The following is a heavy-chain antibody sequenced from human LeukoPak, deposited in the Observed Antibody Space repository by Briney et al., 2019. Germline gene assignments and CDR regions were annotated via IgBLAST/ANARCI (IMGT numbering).Heavy chain of an antibody. J-gene: IGHJ6*04. V-gene: IGHV3-74*01. D-gene: IGHD3-10*02. CDR1: GFTFTTYW. CDR3: AELGITMIGGV. CDR2: IRSDGSDE. Sequence: PGGSLRLSCAASGFTFTTYWMSWVRQVPGKGLVWVSRIRSDGSDERYAEAVKGRFTISRDNAKNSLYLQMNSLRAEDTAVYYCAELGITMIGGVWGKGTTVTISS.